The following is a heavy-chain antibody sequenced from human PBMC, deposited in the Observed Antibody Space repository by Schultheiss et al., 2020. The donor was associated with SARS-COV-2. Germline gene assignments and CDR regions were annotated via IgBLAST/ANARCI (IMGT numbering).Heavy chain of an antibody. V-gene: IGHV4-4*07. J-gene: IGHJ4*02. CDR3: ARLDQWIHDY. CDR1: GGSISRNT. CDR2: VHASGRT. Sequence: SETLSLTCDVSGGSISRNTYYWIRQPAGKGLEWIGRVHASGRTDYNPSLRSRVDMSVDTSKNQFSLNLSSVTAADTAVYYCARLDQWIHDYWGQGTLVTVSS. D-gene: IGHD5-12*01.